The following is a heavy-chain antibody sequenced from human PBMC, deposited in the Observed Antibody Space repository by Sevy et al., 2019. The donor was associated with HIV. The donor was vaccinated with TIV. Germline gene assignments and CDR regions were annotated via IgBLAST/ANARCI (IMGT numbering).Heavy chain of an antibody. D-gene: IGHD4-17*01. CDR1: GFTLSSYG. J-gene: IGHJ4*02. V-gene: IGHV3-30*18. CDR3: AKGRPGTTVVTDY. Sequence: GGSLRLSCPASGFTLSSYGMHWVRQAPGKGLEWVAVISYDGSNKYYADSVKGRFTITRDNSKNTLYLQMNSLRAEDTAVYYCAKGRPGTTVVTDYWGQGTLVTVSS. CDR2: ISYDGSNK.